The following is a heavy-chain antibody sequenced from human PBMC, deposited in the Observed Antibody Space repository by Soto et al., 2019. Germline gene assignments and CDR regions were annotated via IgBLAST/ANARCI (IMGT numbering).Heavy chain of an antibody. Sequence: SVQVSCKASGGTFSSYAISWVRQAPGQGLEWMGGIIPIFGTANYAQKFQGRVTITADESTSTAYMELSSLRSEDTAVYYCASIQEDTAMVTYYYGMDVWGQGTTVTVSS. CDR2: IIPIFGTA. J-gene: IGHJ6*02. V-gene: IGHV1-69*13. D-gene: IGHD5-18*01. CDR1: GGTFSSYA. CDR3: ASIQEDTAMVTYYYGMDV.